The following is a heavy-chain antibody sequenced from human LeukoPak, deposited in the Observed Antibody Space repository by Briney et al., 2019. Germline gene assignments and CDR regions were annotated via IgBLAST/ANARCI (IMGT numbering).Heavy chain of an antibody. V-gene: IGHV4-59*08. D-gene: IGHD5-24*01. CDR1: GGSISSYY. CDR2: IYYSGST. Sequence: SETLSLTCTVSGGSISSYYWSWIRQPPGKGLEWIGYIYYSGSTNYNPSLKGRVTISVDTSKNQFSLKLSSVTAADTAVYYCARQGRDGYNSPLVDYYYYMDVWGKGTTVTISS. CDR3: ARQGRDGYNSPLVDYYYYMDV. J-gene: IGHJ6*03.